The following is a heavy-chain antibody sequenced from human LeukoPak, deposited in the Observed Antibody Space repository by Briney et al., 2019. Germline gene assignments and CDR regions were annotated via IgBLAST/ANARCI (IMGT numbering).Heavy chain of an antibody. V-gene: IGHV1-58*02. D-gene: IGHD3-22*01. Sequence: SVKVSCKASGFTFTSSAMQWVRQARGQRLEWIGWIVVGSGNTNYAQKFQERVTITRDMSTSTAYMELSSLRSEDTAVYYCARSGPYDSSGFFDYWGQGTLVTVSS. J-gene: IGHJ4*02. CDR1: GFTFTSSA. CDR3: ARSGPYDSSGFFDY. CDR2: IVVGSGNT.